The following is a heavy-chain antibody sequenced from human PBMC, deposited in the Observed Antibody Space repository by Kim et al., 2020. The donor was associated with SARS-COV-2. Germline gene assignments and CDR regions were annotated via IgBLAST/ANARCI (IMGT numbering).Heavy chain of an antibody. D-gene: IGHD3-9*01. J-gene: IGHJ4*02. Sequence: GGSLRLSCAASGFTFSSYSMNWVRQAPGKGLEWVSSISSSSSYIYYADSVKGRFTISRDNAKNSLYLQMNSLRAEDTAVYYCARDTDYDILTGYYDLRTFDYWGQGTLVTVSS. CDR3: ARDTDYDILTGYYDLRTFDY. V-gene: IGHV3-21*01. CDR1: GFTFSSYS. CDR2: ISSSSSYI.